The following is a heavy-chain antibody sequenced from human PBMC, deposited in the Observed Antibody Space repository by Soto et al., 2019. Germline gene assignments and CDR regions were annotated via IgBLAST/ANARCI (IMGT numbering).Heavy chain of an antibody. D-gene: IGHD1-1*01. J-gene: IGHJ3*01. CDR1: GFTFSSYW. CDR3: ARGIPGHYGFDV. V-gene: IGHV3-74*01. Sequence: GGSLRLSCAASGFTFSSYWMHWVRQAPGKGLVWVSRIKGDVTIANYADFVKGRFTISGDNAKNTLYLQIDSLRAEDTAVYYCARGIPGHYGFDVWGQGTMVTVSS. CDR2: IKGDVTIA.